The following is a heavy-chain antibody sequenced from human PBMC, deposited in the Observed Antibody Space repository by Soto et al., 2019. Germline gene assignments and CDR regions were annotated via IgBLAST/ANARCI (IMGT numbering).Heavy chain of an antibody. Sequence: GASVKGSCKASGGTFSSYAISWGRQAPGQGLEWMGGIIPIFGTADYAQKFQGRVTITADESTSTTYMELSSLRSEDTAVYYCAGKYQLNYYYGMDVWGQGTTVTVSS. V-gene: IGHV1-69*13. CDR1: GGTFSSYA. J-gene: IGHJ6*02. CDR2: IIPIFGTA. D-gene: IGHD2-2*01. CDR3: AGKYQLNYYYGMDV.